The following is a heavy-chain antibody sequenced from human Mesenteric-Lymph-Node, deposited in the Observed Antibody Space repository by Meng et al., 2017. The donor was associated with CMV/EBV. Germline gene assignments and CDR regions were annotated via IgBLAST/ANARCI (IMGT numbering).Heavy chain of an antibody. V-gene: IGHV3-11*04. J-gene: IGHJ4*02. CDR1: GFPLSDYY. Sequence: GESLKISCVASGFPLSDYYMSWIRQAPGKGLEWVSNTHPAGISEYYADSVRGRFTISRDNAKNKLFLQMNDLRAEDTAVYYCARDPVRSASYWGQGILVTVSS. D-gene: IGHD3-3*01. CDR2: THPAGISE. CDR3: ARDPVRSASY.